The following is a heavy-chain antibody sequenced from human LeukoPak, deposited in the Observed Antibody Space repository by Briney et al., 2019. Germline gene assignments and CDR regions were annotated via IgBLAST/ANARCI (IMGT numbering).Heavy chain of an antibody. CDR3: AKDPVGYYYDSRTNWFDP. Sequence: PEGSLRLSCAASGFTFSSYAMSWVRQAPGKGLEWVSAISGSGGSTYYADSVKGRFTISRDNSKNTLYLQMNSLRAEDTAVYHCAKDPVGYYYDSRTNWFDPWGQGTLVTVSS. CDR2: ISGSGGST. CDR1: GFTFSSYA. V-gene: IGHV3-23*01. D-gene: IGHD3-22*01. J-gene: IGHJ5*02.